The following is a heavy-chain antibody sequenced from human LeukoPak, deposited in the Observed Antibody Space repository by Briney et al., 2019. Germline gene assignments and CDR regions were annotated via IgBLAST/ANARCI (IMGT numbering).Heavy chain of an antibody. CDR1: GYTFTSYW. Sequence: ASVKVSCKASGYTFTSYWIGWVRQMPGKGLEWMGIIYPGDSDTRYSPSFQGQVTISADKSISTAYLQWSSLKASDTAMYYCARPRGDGYNPDAFDIWGQGTMVTVSS. J-gene: IGHJ3*02. V-gene: IGHV5-51*01. D-gene: IGHD5-24*01. CDR3: ARPRGDGYNPDAFDI. CDR2: IYPGDSDT.